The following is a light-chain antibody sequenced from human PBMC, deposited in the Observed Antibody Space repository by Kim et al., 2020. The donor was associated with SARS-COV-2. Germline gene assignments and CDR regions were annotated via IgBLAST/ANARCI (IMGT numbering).Light chain of an antibody. CDR2: EDD. Sequence: KTVTISCTRSRGSIDDNYVQWYQQRPGGGPTTVIYEDDQRPSGVSDRFSGSIDNSSNSASLTISGLRTEDEADYYCQSYNRDNVLFGGGSQLTVL. V-gene: IGLV6-57*03. CDR3: QSYNRDNVL. J-gene: IGLJ2*01. CDR1: RGSIDDNY.